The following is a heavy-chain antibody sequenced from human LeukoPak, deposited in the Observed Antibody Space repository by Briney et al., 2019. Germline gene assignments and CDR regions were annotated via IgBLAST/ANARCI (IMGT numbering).Heavy chain of an antibody. J-gene: IGHJ4*02. CDR2: INQGGSEQ. V-gene: IGHV3-7*01. CDR3: ARDVGDL. CDR1: GFTFSTYW. D-gene: IGHD2-21*02. Sequence: GGSLRLSCAPSGFTFSTYWMGWVRQAPGKGQEWLANINQGGSEQYYVDSVKGRFTISRDNAKNSLFLQMNSLRAEDTAVYYCARDVGDLWGQGTLVTVSS.